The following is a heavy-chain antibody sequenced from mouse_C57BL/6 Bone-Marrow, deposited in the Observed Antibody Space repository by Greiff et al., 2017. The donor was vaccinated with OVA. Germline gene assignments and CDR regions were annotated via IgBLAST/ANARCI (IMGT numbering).Heavy chain of an antibody. V-gene: IGHV1-69*01. Sequence: QVQLQQPGAELVMPGASVKLSCKASGYTFTSYWMHWVKQRPGQGLEWIGEIDPSDSSTNYNQKFKGKSTLTVDKSSSTAYMQLSSLTSEDSAVYYCARRGIDDGYYVFAYWGQGTLVTVSA. J-gene: IGHJ3*01. CDR3: ARRGIDDGYYVFAY. CDR1: GYTFTSYW. CDR2: IDPSDSST. D-gene: IGHD2-3*01.